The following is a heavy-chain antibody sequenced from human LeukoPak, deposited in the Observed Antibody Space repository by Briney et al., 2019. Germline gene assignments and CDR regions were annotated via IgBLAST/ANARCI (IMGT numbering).Heavy chain of an antibody. V-gene: IGHV1-18*01. D-gene: IGHD3-10*01. J-gene: IGHJ4*02. CDR2: ISAYNGNT. Sequence: ASVTVSCKASGYTFTSYGISWVRQAPGQGLEWMGWISAYNGNTNYAQKLQGRVTMTTDTSTSTAYMELRSLRSDDTAVYYCARDRLGYYGSGSYYPPPFDYWGQGTLVTVSS. CDR3: ARDRLGYYGSGSYYPPPFDY. CDR1: GYTFTSYG.